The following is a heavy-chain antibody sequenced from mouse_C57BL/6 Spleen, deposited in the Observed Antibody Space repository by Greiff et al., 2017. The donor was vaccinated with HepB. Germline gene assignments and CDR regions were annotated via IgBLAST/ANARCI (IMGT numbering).Heavy chain of an antibody. CDR3: ARGDMRRGFAY. V-gene: IGHV1-82*01. Sequence: VQLQQSGPELVKPGASVKISCKASGYAFSSSWMNWVKQRPGKGLEWIGRIYPGDGDTNYNGKFKGKATLTADKSSSTAYMQLSSLTSEDSAVYFCARGDMRRGFAYWGQGTLVTVSA. J-gene: IGHJ3*01. CDR1: GYAFSSSW. D-gene: IGHD2-3*01. CDR2: IYPGDGDT.